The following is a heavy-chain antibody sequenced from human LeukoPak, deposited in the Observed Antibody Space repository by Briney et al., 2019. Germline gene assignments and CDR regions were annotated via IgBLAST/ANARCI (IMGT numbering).Heavy chain of an antibody. CDR2: ISWNSGSI. CDR3: AKGGDYDILTGYYFTPFDY. J-gene: IGHJ4*02. V-gene: IGHV3-9*01. D-gene: IGHD3-9*01. Sequence: PGRSLRLSRAASGFTFDDYAMHWVRQTPGKGLEWVSGISWNSGSIGYADSVKGRFTISRDNAKNSLYLQMNSLRAEDTALYYCAKGGDYDILTGYYFTPFDYWGQGTLVTVSS. CDR1: GFTFDDYA.